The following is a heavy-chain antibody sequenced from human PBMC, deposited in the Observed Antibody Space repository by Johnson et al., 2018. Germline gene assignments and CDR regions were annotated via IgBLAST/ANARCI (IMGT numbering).Heavy chain of an antibody. D-gene: IGHD3-3*01. CDR2: MNPNSGET. Sequence: QVQLVQSGAEVKRPGASVKVSCKASGYTLTSYDINWVRQATGQGLEWMGWMNPNSGETGYAQKFQGRLSMTGNTSISTAYMELSRLRSEDTAVYYCARVQRFVAWSTPHYYYYLDVGGKGTTVTVSS. CDR1: GYTLTSYD. V-gene: IGHV1-8*01. CDR3: ARVQRFVAWSTPHYYYYLDV. J-gene: IGHJ6*03.